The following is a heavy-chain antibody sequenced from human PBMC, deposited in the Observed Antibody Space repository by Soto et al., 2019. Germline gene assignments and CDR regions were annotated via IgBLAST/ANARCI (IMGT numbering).Heavy chain of an antibody. CDR1: GYSISSGYY. D-gene: IGHD3-3*01. J-gene: IGHJ4*02. CDR2: IYHSGST. Sequence: KASETLSLTCAVSGYSISSGYYWGWIRQPPGKGLEWIGSIYHSGSTYYNPSLKSRVTVSVDTSKNQFSLKLSSVTAADTAVYYCARDRFWSGYYKDFDYWGQGTLVTVSS. CDR3: ARDRFWSGYYKDFDY. V-gene: IGHV4-38-2*02.